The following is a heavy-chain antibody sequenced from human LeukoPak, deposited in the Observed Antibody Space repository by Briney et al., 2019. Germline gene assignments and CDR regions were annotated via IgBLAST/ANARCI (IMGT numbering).Heavy chain of an antibody. CDR3: ARFSSPRSVYYFDY. V-gene: IGHV3-30*02. CDR2: IRYDGSNK. D-gene: IGHD3-3*01. J-gene: IGHJ4*02. Sequence: GGSLRLSCAASGFTFSSYGMHWVRQAPGKGLEWVAFIRYDGSNKYYADSVKGRFTISRDNSKNTLSLQMNTLRAEDTAVYYCARFSSPRSVYYFDYWGQGTLVTVSS. CDR1: GFTFSSYG.